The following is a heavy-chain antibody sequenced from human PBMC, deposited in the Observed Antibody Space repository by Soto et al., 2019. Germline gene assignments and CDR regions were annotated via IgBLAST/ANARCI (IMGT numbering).Heavy chain of an antibody. Sequence: SETLSLTCTVSGGSISSYYWSWIRQPPGKGLEWIGYIYYSGSTNYNPSLKSRVTISVDTSKNQFSLKLSSVTAADTAVYYCARKAAQRAYYYYYMDVWGKGTTVTVS. J-gene: IGHJ6*03. CDR1: GGSISSYY. D-gene: IGHD6-13*01. V-gene: IGHV4-59*08. CDR2: IYYSGST. CDR3: ARKAAQRAYYYYYMDV.